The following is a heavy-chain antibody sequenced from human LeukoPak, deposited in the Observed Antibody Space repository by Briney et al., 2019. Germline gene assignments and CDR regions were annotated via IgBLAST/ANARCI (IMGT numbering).Heavy chain of an antibody. V-gene: IGHV3-7*03. Sequence: GGSLRLSCAASGFTFSSYWMSWVRQALGKGLEWVANIKQDGSEKYYVDSVKGRFTISRDNAKNSLYLQMNSLRAEDTAVYYCARVGSGWYFYFDYWGQGTLVTVSS. J-gene: IGHJ4*02. CDR3: ARVGSGWYFYFDY. CDR1: GFTFSSYW. CDR2: IKQDGSEK. D-gene: IGHD6-19*01.